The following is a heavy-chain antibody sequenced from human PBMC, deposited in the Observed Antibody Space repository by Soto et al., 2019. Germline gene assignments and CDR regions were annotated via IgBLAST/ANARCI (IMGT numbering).Heavy chain of an antibody. CDR2: INHSGST. Sequence: SETLSLTCAVYGGSFSGYYWSWIRQPPGKGLEWIGEINHSGSTNYNPSLKSRVTISVDTSKNQFSLKLNSVTAADTAVYYCARSSRFDYGGREPRVTVSS. J-gene: IGHJ4*02. D-gene: IGHD6-13*01. CDR1: GGSFSGYY. CDR3: ARSSRFDY. V-gene: IGHV4-34*01.